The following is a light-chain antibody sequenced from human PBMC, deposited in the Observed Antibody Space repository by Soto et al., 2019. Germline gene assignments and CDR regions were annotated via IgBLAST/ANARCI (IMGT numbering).Light chain of an antibody. CDR2: AAS. CDR1: QSISSY. Sequence: DIQMTQSPSSLSASVGDRVTITCRASQSISSYLNWYQQKPGRAPNLLIFAASTLHSGVPSRFSGSGSATDFTLTISSLQPEDFATYHCQQSYSSPHTFGQGTKVDIK. CDR3: QQSYSSPHT. J-gene: IGKJ2*01. V-gene: IGKV1-39*01.